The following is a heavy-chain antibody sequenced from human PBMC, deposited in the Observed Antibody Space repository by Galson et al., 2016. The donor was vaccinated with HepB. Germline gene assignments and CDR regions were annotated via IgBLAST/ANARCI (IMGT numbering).Heavy chain of an antibody. J-gene: IGHJ4*02. D-gene: IGHD4-11*01. V-gene: IGHV3-30*04. Sequence: SLRLSCAGSGFMFSAFTMHWVRQAPGKGLEWVALISDDESHIYYADPVRGRFTLSRDDSKNTVFLQMSSLRGDDAGVYFCARALDSNWYAAYWGQGTPVIVSS. CDR1: GFMFSAFT. CDR2: ISDDESHI. CDR3: ARALDSNWYAAY.